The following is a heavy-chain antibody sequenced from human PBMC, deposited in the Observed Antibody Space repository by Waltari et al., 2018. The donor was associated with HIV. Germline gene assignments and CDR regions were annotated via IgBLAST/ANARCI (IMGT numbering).Heavy chain of an antibody. CDR3: AKDEAGAGSPEVWFDP. Sequence: EMQLLESGGGLVQPGGSLRPSCAASGSTFSRSAMRWVRQAPGKVLEWVSGISDSTGRTYYGDSVKGRFTISRDNSKNTLYLQMSSLRVEDTAIYYCAKDEAGAGSPEVWFDPWGQGTLVTVSS. V-gene: IGHV3-23*01. J-gene: IGHJ5*02. D-gene: IGHD6-13*01. CDR1: GSTFSRSA. CDR2: ISDSTGRT.